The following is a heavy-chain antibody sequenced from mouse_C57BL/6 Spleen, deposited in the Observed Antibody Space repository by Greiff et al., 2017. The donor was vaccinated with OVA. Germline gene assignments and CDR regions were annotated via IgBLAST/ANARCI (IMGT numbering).Heavy chain of an antibody. V-gene: IGHV1-42*01. CDR2: INPSTGGT. Sequence: VQLKESGPELVKPGASVKISCKASGYSFTGYYMNWVKQSPEKSLEWIGEINPSTGGTTYNQKFKAKATLTVDKSSSTAYMQLKSLTSEDSAVYYCASMLYYYGSSPFAYWGQGTLVTVSA. CDR1: GYSFTGYY. J-gene: IGHJ3*01. D-gene: IGHD1-1*01. CDR3: ASMLYYYGSSPFAY.